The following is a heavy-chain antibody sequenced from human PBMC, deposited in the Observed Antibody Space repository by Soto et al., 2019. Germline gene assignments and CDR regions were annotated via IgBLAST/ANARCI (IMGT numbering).Heavy chain of an antibody. J-gene: IGHJ4*02. Sequence: GGSLRLSCAASGSTFSSYAMSWVRQAPGKGLEWVSAISGSGGSTYYADSVKGRFTISRDNSKNTLYLQMNSLRAEDTAVYYCHGRAARLGRMDFDYWGQGTLVTVSS. CDR2: ISGSGGST. CDR3: HGRAARLGRMDFDY. D-gene: IGHD6-6*01. CDR1: GSTFSSYA. V-gene: IGHV3-23*01.